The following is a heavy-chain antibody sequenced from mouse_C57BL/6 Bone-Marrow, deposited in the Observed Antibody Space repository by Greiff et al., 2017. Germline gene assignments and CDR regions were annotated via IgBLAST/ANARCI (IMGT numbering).Heavy chain of an antibody. V-gene: IGHV1-76*01. CDR3: ARADGDSMAY. D-gene: IGHD1-1*01. CDR2: VYPGGGNT. J-gene: IGHJ4*01. CDR1: GYTFTDYY. Sequence: VQLQESGAELVRPGASVKLSCKASGYTFTDYYINWVKQRPGQGLEWIARVYPGGGNTYYNEKFKGKATLTAEKSSSTAYMQLSSLTSEDSAVYFCARADGDSMAYWGQGTSGTVSS.